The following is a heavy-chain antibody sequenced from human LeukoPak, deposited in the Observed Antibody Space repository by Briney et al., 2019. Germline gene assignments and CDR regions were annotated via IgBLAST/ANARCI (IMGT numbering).Heavy chain of an antibody. Sequence: GSLRLSCAAPRFTFSRYAMHWVSQAPGKGLGWVAVISYDVSNKYYADSVKGRFTTSRDNSKNTLYLQMNSLRAEDTAVYYCAPAPTYYDFWSGYYDYWGQGTLVTVSS. V-gene: IGHV3-30-3*01. D-gene: IGHD3-3*01. CDR1: RFTFSRYA. CDR3: APAPTYYDFWSGYYDY. CDR2: ISYDVSNK. J-gene: IGHJ4*02.